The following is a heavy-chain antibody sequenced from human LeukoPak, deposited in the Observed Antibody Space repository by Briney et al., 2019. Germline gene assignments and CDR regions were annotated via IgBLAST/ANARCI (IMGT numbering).Heavy chain of an antibody. J-gene: IGHJ4*02. CDR3: AAAPGDLAFDY. Sequence: PGGSLRLSCAASGFTFSSYSMNWVRQAPGKGLEWVSSISSSSTYIYYADSVKGRFTISRDNAKNSLYLQVNSLRAEDTAVYYCAAAPGDLAFDYWGQGTLVTVSS. CDR1: GFTFSSYS. V-gene: IGHV3-21*01. D-gene: IGHD6-13*01. CDR2: ISSSSTYI.